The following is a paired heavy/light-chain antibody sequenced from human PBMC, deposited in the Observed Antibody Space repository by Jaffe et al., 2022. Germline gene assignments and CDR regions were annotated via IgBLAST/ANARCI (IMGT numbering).Light chain of an antibody. V-gene: IGLV2-14*01. Sequence: QSALTQPASVSGSPGQSITISCTGTSSDVGGYNYVSWYQQHPGKAPKLMIYEVSNRPSGVSNRFSGSKSGNTASLTISGLQAEDEADYYCSSYTSTSTSVVFGGGTKLTVL. CDR2: EVS. CDR1: SSDVGGYNY. CDR3: SSYTSTSTSVV. J-gene: IGLJ2*01.
Heavy chain of an antibody. Sequence: QVPLHESGPGLVKPSETLSLTCTVSGGSISGYYWSWIRQPPGKGLEWLGYIYYSGSANYNPSLKSRVTISVDTSKKQFSLKLTSVTAADTAVYYCARVGYSGRNYYYMDVWGKGTAVTVSS. D-gene: IGHD3-22*01. CDR3: ARVGYSGRNYYYMDV. J-gene: IGHJ6*03. CDR2: IYYSGSA. CDR1: GGSISGYY. V-gene: IGHV4-59*01.